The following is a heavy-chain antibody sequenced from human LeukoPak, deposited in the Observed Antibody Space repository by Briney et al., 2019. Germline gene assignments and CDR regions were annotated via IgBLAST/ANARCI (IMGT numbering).Heavy chain of an antibody. D-gene: IGHD2-21*02. J-gene: IGHJ5*02. CDR3: ARRMYGDCGHWFDP. V-gene: IGHV4-61*08. CDR2: INNGGTT. CDR1: GDSVSSADSY. Sequence: SETLSLTCTVSGDSVSSADSYWSWIRQSPGKGLEWIGYINNGGTTNYNPSLKSRVTISVDTSRNQFSLRLTSVTAADTAVYSCARRMYGDCGHWFDPWGQGTLVTVSS.